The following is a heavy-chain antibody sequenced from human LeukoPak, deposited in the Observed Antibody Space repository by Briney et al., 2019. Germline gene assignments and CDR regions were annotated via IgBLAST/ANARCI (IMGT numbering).Heavy chain of an antibody. Sequence: PGGSLRLSCAASGFTFSGYAMSWVRQAPGKGLEWVSAISGSGGSTYYADSVKGRFTISRDNSKNTLYLQMNSLRAEDTAVYYCAKGGLIAVAGFYWGQGTMVTVSS. CDR3: AKGGLIAVAGFY. CDR1: GFTFSGYA. CDR2: ISGSGGST. D-gene: IGHD6-19*01. J-gene: IGHJ3*01. V-gene: IGHV3-23*01.